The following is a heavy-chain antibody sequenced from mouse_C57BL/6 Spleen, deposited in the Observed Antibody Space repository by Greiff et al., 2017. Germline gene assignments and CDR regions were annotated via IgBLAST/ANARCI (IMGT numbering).Heavy chain of an antibody. Sequence: EVQVVESGPGLVKPSQTVFLTCTVTGISITTGNYRWSWIRQFPGNKLEWIGYIYYSGTITYNPSLTSRTTITRDTPKNQFFLEMNSLTAEDTATYYCARDQYYGSSYGAMDYWGQGTSVTVAS. CDR1: GISITTGNYR. D-gene: IGHD1-1*01. CDR3: ARDQYYGSSYGAMDY. V-gene: IGHV3-5*01. J-gene: IGHJ4*01. CDR2: IYYSGTI.